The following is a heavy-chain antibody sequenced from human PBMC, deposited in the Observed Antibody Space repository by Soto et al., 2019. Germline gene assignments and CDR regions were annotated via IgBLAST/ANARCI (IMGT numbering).Heavy chain of an antibody. Sequence: RASVKGSCKASGYTFTGYYMHWVRQAPGQGLEWMGWINPNSGGTNYAQKFQGWVTMTRDTPISTAYMELSRLRSDDTAVYYCARAPYCSGGSCYLLDYGMDVWGQGTRSPSP. D-gene: IGHD2-15*01. J-gene: IGHJ6*02. V-gene: IGHV1-2*04. CDR3: ARAPYCSGGSCYLLDYGMDV. CDR2: INPNSGGT. CDR1: GYTFTGYY.